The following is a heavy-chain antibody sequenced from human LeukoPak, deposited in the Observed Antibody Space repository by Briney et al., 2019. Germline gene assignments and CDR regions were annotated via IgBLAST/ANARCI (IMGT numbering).Heavy chain of an antibody. V-gene: IGHV3-21*06. CDR2: IISSGSSI. J-gene: IGHJ5*02. CDR3: AGGSLRDLKIT. CDR1: GFTFSTYS. Sequence: PGGSLRLSCAASGFTFSTYSMHWVRQAPGKGLEWVSSIISSGSSIYYTGSVRGRFTVSRDNAKNSLYLQMSSLRPEDTAVYYCAGGSLRDLKITWGQGTLVTVSS. D-gene: IGHD5-24*01.